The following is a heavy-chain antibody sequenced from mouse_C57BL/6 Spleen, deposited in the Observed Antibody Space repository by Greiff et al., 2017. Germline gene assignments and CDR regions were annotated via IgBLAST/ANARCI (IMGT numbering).Heavy chain of an antibody. V-gene: IGHV1-82*01. J-gene: IGHJ4*01. CDR2: IYPGDGDT. Sequence: VQLQQSGPELVKPGASVKISCKASGYAFSSSWMNWVKQRPGKGLEWIGRIYPGDGDTNYNGKFKGKATLTADKSSSTAYVQLSSRTSEDSAVYFCARDDGYHYGAMDYWGQGTSVTVSS. D-gene: IGHD2-3*01. CDR1: GYAFSSSW. CDR3: ARDDGYHYGAMDY.